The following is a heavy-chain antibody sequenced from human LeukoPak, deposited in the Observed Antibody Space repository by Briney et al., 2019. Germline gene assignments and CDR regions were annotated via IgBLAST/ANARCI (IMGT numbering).Heavy chain of an antibody. CDR3: ARGGGWSGYYDYYYYGMDV. V-gene: IGHV4-30-2*01. J-gene: IGHJ6*02. D-gene: IGHD3-3*01. CDR2: IYHSGST. CDR1: GGSISSGGYS. Sequence: SETLSLTCAVSGGSISSGGYSWSWIRQPPGKGLEWIGYIYHSGSTYYNPSLKSRVTISVDRSKNQFSLKLSSVTAADTAVYYCARGGGWSGYYDYYYYGMDVWGQGTTVTVSS.